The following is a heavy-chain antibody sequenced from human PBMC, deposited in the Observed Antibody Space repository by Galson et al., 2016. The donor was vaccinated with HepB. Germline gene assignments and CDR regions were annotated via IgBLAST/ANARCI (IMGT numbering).Heavy chain of an antibody. J-gene: IGHJ4*02. CDR2: IYYSGSA. V-gene: IGHV4-39*01. D-gene: IGHD6-19*01. CDR1: GGSISSSNYY. CDR3: ATIRDGSIGGWADGGFDY. Sequence: SETLSLTCTVSGGSISSSNYYWGWLRQPPGKGLEWIGNIYYSGSADYNPSLKSRVTVSVDTSTNQFSLKLTSVTAADTAIYYCATIRDGSIGGWADGGFDYWGQGTLVTVSS.